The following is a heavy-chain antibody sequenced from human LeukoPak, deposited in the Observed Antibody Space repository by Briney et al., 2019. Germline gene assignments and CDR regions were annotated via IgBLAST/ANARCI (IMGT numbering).Heavy chain of an antibody. CDR2: MYHSGST. V-gene: IGHV4-38-2*02. CDR3: ARVLDYYGSGTRDFDY. J-gene: IGHJ4*02. Sequence: PSETLSLTCTVSGYSISTGYYWGWIRQPPGKGLEWIASMYHSGSTYYNPSLKSRVTMSADTSKNQFSLKLNSVTAADTAVYYCARVLDYYGSGTRDFDYWGQGILVTVSS. CDR1: GYSISTGYY. D-gene: IGHD3-10*01.